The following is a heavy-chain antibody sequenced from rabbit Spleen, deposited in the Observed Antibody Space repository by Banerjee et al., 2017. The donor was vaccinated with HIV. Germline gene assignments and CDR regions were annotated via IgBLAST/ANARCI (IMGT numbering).Heavy chain of an antibody. D-gene: IGHD2-1*01. V-gene: IGHV1S7*01. CDR3: ARDRANIGGDYGPYYFDL. CDR2: IDPIFGST. CDR1: GFDFSSYY. J-gene: IGHJ4*01. Sequence: QLKESGGGLVQPGGSLKLSCKASGFDFSSYYMNWVRQAPGKGLEWIGYIDPIFGSTYYTSWVNGRFTISGHNAQNTLYLQLNSLTAADTATYFCARDRANIGGDYGPYYFDLWGPGTLVTVS.